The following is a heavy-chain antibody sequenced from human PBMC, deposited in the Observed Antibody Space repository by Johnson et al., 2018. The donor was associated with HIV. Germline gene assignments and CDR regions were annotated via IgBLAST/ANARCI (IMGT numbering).Heavy chain of an antibody. CDR3: ARVPSAAAGSRGGAGDDAFDI. D-gene: IGHD6-13*01. CDR2: INGDGSRS. CDR1: GFTFSNYW. V-gene: IGHV3-74*01. Sequence: VQLVESGGGLVQPGGSLRLSCGASGFTFSNYWMQWVRQAPGKGLVWVSRINGDGSRSTYADSVKGRFTIARDNAKNTLYLEMNSLRAEDTAVYYCARVPSAAAGSRGGAGDDAFDIWCQGTMVSVSS. J-gene: IGHJ3*02.